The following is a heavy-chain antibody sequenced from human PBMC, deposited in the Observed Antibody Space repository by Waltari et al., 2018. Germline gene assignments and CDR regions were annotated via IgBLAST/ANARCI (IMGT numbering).Heavy chain of an antibody. J-gene: IGHJ5*02. V-gene: IGHV3-48*01. CDR3: AKDAEA. Sequence: EVQLVESGRGLVQPGGSLRLSCAASGFTFSSYSMNWVRQAPGKGLEWVSYISSSSSTIYYADSVKGRFTISRDNSKNTLYLQMNSLRAEDTAMYYCAKDAEAWGQGTLVTVSS. CDR1: GFTFSSYS. CDR2: ISSSSSTI.